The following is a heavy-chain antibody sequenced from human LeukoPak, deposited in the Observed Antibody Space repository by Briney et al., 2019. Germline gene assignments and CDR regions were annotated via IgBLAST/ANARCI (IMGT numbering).Heavy chain of an antibody. V-gene: IGHV1-69*04. Sequence: SVKVSCKASGGTFSSYAISWVRQAPGQGLEWMGRIIPILGIANYAQKFQGRVTITADKSTSTAYMELSSLRSEDTAAYYCARDGCSGGSCLFDYWGQGTLVTVSS. D-gene: IGHD2-15*01. CDR2: IIPILGIA. CDR1: GGTFSSYA. J-gene: IGHJ4*02. CDR3: ARDGCSGGSCLFDY.